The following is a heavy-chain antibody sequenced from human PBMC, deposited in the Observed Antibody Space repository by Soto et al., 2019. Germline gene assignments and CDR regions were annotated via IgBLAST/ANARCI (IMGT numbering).Heavy chain of an antibody. CDR3: ASYFVDTAMVRNYYFDD. D-gene: IGHD5-18*01. CDR2: IYYSGST. Sequence: LCVTGPVPGGSISSGDYYWSWIRQPPGKGLEWIGYIYYSGSTYYNPSLKSRVTISVDTSKNQFSLKLSSVTAADTAVYYCASYFVDTAMVRNYYFDDWGHGTLVTVYS. J-gene: IGHJ4*01. CDR1: GGSISSGDYY. V-gene: IGHV4-30-4*01.